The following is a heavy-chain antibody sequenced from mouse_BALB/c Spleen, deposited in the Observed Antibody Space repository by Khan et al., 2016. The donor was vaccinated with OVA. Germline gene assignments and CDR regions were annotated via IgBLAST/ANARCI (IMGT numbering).Heavy chain of an antibody. Sequence: VQLVETGPGLVAPSQTLSITCTVSGFSLTTYGVHWVRQPPGKGLEWLGVIWAGGSTNYNSALMSRLSIIKDNSKSQVFLKMNSLQTDDTAIYYCARPYYGSAWFAYWGQGTLVTVSA. CDR3: ARPYYGSAWFAY. D-gene: IGHD1-1*01. J-gene: IGHJ3*01. CDR2: IWAGGST. CDR1: GFSLTTYG. V-gene: IGHV2-9*02.